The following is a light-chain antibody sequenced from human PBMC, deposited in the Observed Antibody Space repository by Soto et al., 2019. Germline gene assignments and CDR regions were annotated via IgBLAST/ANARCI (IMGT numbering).Light chain of an antibody. CDR1: QSVSSN. J-gene: IGKJ2*01. CDR3: QQYNDWPPKHT. CDR2: DAS. Sequence: EIVMTQSPATLSVSPGERATLSCRASQSVSSNLAWYQQKPGQAPRLLMYDASTRATAIPARFSGSGSGTEFTLTISSLQSEDFAVYYCQQYNDWPPKHTFGQGTKLEIK. V-gene: IGKV3-15*01.